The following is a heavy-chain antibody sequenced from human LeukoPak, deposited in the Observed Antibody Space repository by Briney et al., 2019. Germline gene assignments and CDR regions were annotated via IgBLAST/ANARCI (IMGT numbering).Heavy chain of an antibody. V-gene: IGHV4-30-4*08. CDR1: GGSISSGGYY. J-gene: IGHJ5*02. Sequence: SETLSLTCTVSGGSISSGGYYWSWLREPPWKGLEWFVYIYYSGSTYYNPSLKSRVTISVDTSKNQFSLKLSSVTAADTAVYYCARGGYCSSTSCYPIYWFDPWGQGTLVTVSS. CDR3: ARGGYCSSTSCYPIYWFDP. CDR2: IYYSGST. D-gene: IGHD2-2*01.